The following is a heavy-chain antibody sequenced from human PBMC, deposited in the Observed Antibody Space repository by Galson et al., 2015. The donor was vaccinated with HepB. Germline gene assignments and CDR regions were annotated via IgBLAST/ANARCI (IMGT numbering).Heavy chain of an antibody. CDR1: GFTFSGSA. CDR2: IRSKARDYAT. J-gene: IGHJ4*02. Sequence: SLRLSCAASGFTFSGSAIHWVRQASGTGPAWVGRIRSKARDYATAYAASLKGRFTISRDDSKNTAYLHMNSLKTEDTAVYYCLRLGYLPGYSSSWGQGTLVTVSS. V-gene: IGHV3-73*01. D-gene: IGHD6-13*01. CDR3: LRLGYLPGYSSS.